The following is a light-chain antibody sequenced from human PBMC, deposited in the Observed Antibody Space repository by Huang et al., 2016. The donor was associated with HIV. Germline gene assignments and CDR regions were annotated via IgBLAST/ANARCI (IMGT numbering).Light chain of an antibody. J-gene: IGKJ2*01. CDR2: GAS. CDR1: QSISNY. Sequence: IQMTQSPSSLPAYVVDRITITGRASQSISNYLNWYQQKPGKAPKVLIFGASSLQSGVPSRFRGSGSRTDFTLIISSLQPEDFATYYCQQTYNTPPYTCGQGTKLEIK. CDR3: QQTYNTPPYT. V-gene: IGKV1-39*01.